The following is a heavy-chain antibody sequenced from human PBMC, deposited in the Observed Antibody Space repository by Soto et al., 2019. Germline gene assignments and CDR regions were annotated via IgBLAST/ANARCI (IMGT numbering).Heavy chain of an antibody. CDR3: AHSLQNYDSSGYSIIADY. CDR2: IYWDDDK. D-gene: IGHD3-22*01. Sequence: QITLKESGPTLVKPTQTLTLTCTFSGFSLSTSGVGVGWIRQPPGKALEWLALIYWDDDKRYSPSLKSRLTITKDTSKNQVVLTMTNMDPVDTATYYCAHSLQNYDSSGYSIIADYWGQGTLVTVSS. V-gene: IGHV2-5*02. J-gene: IGHJ4*02. CDR1: GFSLSTSGVG.